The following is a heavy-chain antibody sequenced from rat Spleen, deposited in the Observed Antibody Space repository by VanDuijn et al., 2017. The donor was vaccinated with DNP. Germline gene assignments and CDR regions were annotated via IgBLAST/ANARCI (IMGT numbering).Heavy chain of an antibody. D-gene: IGHD1-2*01. Sequence: EVQLVESGGVLVQPGNSLKLFCAASGFTFSDYYMAWIRQAPTKGLEWVAYIRYDGGSSKYGDSVKGRFTISRDDVKNTLYLQMNRRRSEDTDTYCCAARYSSSWFAYWGQGTLVTVSS. J-gene: IGHJ3*01. CDR1: GFTFSDYY. CDR3: AARYSSSWFAY. CDR2: IRYDGGSS. V-gene: IGHV5-20*01.